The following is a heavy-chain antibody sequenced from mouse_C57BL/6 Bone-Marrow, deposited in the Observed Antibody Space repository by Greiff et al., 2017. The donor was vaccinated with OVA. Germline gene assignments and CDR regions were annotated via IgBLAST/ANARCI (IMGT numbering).Heavy chain of an antibody. CDR2: IDPENGDT. J-gene: IGHJ4*01. Sequence: EVQLQQSGAELVRPGASVKLSCTASGFNIKDDYMHWVKQRPEQGLEWIGWIDPENGDTEYASKFQGKATITADTSSNTAYLQLSSLTSEDTAVYYCTTPIYYGRDYGGQGTSGTVSS. V-gene: IGHV14-4*01. CDR3: TTPIYYGRDY. CDR1: GFNIKDDY.